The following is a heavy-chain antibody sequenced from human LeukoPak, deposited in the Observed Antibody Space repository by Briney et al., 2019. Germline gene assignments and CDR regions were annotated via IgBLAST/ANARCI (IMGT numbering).Heavy chain of an antibody. CDR1: SDSIPSPY. CDR3: ARHFTVGGNYYFGH. D-gene: IGHD3-10*01. V-gene: IGHV4-59*08. CDR2: ISHTGST. J-gene: IGHJ4*02. Sequence: PSETLSLTCTVSSDSIPSPYWSWIRQSPGQGLEWIAYISHTGSTRYNPSLQSRVAVSIDTSKNEFSLKLTSVTAADTAVYYCARHFTVGGNYYFGHWDQGTPVTVSS.